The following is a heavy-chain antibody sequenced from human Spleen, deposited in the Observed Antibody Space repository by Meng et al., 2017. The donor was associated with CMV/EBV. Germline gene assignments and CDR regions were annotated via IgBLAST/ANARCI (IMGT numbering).Heavy chain of an antibody. CDR1: GGSISSSSYY. D-gene: IGHD3-3*01. J-gene: IGHJ3*02. CDR2: IYYSGST. Sequence: SETLSLTCTVSGGSISSSSYYWGWIRQPPGKGLEWIGSIYYSGSTYYNPSLKSRVTISVDTSKNQFSLKLSSVTAADTAVYYCARARPYYDFWSGYAFDIWGQGTMVTVSS. V-gene: IGHV4-39*07. CDR3: ARARPYYDFWSGYAFDI.